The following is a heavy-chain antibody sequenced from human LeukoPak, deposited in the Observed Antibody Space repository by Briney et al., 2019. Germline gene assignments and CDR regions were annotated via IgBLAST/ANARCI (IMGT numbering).Heavy chain of an antibody. CDR1: GFTFSSYA. J-gene: IGHJ6*02. V-gene: IGHV3-23*01. CDR2: ISGSGGST. Sequence: QPGGSLRLSCAASGFTFSSYAMSWVRQAPGKGLEWVSAISGSGGSTYYADSVKGRFAISRDNSKNTLYLQMNSLRAEDTAVYYCAKLQGRVIVVAKTYGMDVWGQGTTVTVSS. D-gene: IGHD3-22*01. CDR3: AKLQGRVIVVAKTYGMDV.